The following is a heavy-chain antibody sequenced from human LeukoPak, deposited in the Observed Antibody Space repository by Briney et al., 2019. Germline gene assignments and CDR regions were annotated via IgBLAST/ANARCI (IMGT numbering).Heavy chain of an antibody. CDR1: GGSISSYY. CDR3: ARAGVEGYGDYVVRD. V-gene: IGHV4-59*01. CDR2: IYYSGST. D-gene: IGHD4-17*01. Sequence: PSKTLSLTCTVSGGSISSYYWSWIRQPPGKGLEWIGYIYYSGSTNYNPSLKSRVTISVDTSKNQFSLKLSSVTAADTAVYYCARAGVEGYGDYVVRDWGQGTLVTVSS. J-gene: IGHJ4*02.